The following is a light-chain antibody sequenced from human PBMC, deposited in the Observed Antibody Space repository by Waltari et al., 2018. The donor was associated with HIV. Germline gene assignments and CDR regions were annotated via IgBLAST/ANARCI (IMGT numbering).Light chain of an antibody. J-gene: IGLJ3*02. V-gene: IGLV8-61*01. Sequence: QTVVTQEPSLSVSPGGTVTLTCDLSSGSVSTTSYPSWYQQTPGQAPRTLIYYTDIRSSGVPDRFSGSILGNKAALTITGAQADDESDYYCVLYMGSGTWVFGGGTKLTVL. CDR3: VLYMGSGTWV. CDR2: YTD. CDR1: SGSVSTTSY.